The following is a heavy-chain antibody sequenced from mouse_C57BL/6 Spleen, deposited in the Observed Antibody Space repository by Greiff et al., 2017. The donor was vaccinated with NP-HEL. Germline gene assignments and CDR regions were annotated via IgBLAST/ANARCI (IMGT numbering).Heavy chain of an antibody. CDR3: TRYPITTVVDWYFDV. D-gene: IGHD1-1*01. CDR2: IDPETGGT. Sequence: QVQLQQSGAELVRPGASVTLSCKASGCTFTDYEMHWVKQTPVHGLEWIGAIDPETGGTAYNQKFKGKAILTADKSSSTAYMELRSLTSEDSAVYYCTRYPITTVVDWYFDVWGTGTTVTVSS. J-gene: IGHJ1*03. V-gene: IGHV1-15*01. CDR1: GCTFTDYE.